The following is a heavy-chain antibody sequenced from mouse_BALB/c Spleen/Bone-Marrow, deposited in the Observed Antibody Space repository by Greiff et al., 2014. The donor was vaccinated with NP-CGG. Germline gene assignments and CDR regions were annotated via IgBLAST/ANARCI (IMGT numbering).Heavy chain of an antibody. CDR2: INPGSGGT. CDR3: ARSRTGFAY. Sequence: QVQLQQSGAELVRPGTSVKVSCKASGYAFTNYLIEWVKQRPGQGLEWIGVINPGSGGTNYNEKFKGKETLTADKSSSTAYMQLSSLTSDDSAVYFCARSRTGFAYWGQGTLVTVSA. CDR1: GYAFTNYL. J-gene: IGHJ3*01. V-gene: IGHV1-54*03.